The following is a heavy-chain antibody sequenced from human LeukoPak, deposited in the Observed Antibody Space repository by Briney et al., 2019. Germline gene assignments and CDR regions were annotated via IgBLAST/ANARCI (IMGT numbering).Heavy chain of an antibody. J-gene: IGHJ4*02. Sequence: SQTLSLTCTVSGGSISSGGYYWTWIRQHPGKGLEWIGYIYYSGSTYYNPSLTSRVTISIDTSKNQFSLRLSSVTAADTAVYYCARGGFGEFFDYWGQGTLVTVSS. CDR1: GGSISSGGYY. CDR2: IYYSGST. CDR3: ARGGFGEFFDY. V-gene: IGHV4-31*03. D-gene: IGHD3-10*01.